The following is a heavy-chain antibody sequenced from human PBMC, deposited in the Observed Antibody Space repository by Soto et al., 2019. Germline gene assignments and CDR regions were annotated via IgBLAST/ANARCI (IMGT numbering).Heavy chain of an antibody. CDR2: FDPEDGET. J-gene: IGHJ4*02. V-gene: IGHV1-24*01. Sequence: SVKVSCKVSGYSLTELSMHWVRQAPGKGLEWMGGFDPEDGETIYAQKFQGRVTMTEDTSTDTAYMELSSLRSEDTAVYYCATDLRSFAVTTFDYWGQGTLVTVSS. D-gene: IGHD4-17*01. CDR3: ATDLRSFAVTTFDY. CDR1: GYSLTELS.